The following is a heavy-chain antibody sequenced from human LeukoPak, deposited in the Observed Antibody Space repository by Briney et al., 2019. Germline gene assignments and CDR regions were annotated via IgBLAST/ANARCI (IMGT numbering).Heavy chain of an antibody. CDR1: GGSFSGYH. J-gene: IGHJ4*02. CDR3: ARGRYSSSSHDY. D-gene: IGHD6-6*01. Sequence: SETLSLTCAVYGGSFSGYHWSWIRQPPGKGLEWIGEINHSGSTNYNPSLKSRVTISVDTPKNQFSLKLSSVTAADTAVYYCARGRYSSSSHDYWGQGTLVTVSS. V-gene: IGHV4-34*01. CDR2: INHSGST.